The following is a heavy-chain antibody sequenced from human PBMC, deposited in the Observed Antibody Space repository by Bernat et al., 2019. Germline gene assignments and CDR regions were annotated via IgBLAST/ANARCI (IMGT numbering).Heavy chain of an antibody. Sequence: EVQLVESGGGLVQPGGSLRLSCAASGFTFSDYWMTWVRQAPGKGLEWVANIKHDGSEKYYVDSVKGRFTISRDNAKNSLYLQINSLRAEDTAVYYCARPPYSNSAYWGQGTWSPSP. CDR3: ARPPYSNSAY. J-gene: IGHJ4*02. CDR2: IKHDGSEK. CDR1: GFTFSDYW. V-gene: IGHV3-7*03. D-gene: IGHD6-6*01.